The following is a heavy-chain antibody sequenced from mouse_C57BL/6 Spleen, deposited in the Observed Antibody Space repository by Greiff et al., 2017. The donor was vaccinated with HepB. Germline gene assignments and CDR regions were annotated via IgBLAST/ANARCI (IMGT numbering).Heavy chain of an antibody. CDR3: TTRGLLGPLFDY. CDR2: IRNKANNHAT. J-gene: IGHJ2*01. Sequence: EVKVEESGGGLVQPGGSMKLSCAASGFTFSDAWMDWVRQSPEKGLEWVAEIRNKANNHATYYAESVKGRFTISRDDSKSSVYLQMNSLRAEDTGIYYCTTRGLLGPLFDYWGQVTTRTVSS. D-gene: IGHD4-1*01. V-gene: IGHV6-6*01. CDR1: GFTFSDAW.